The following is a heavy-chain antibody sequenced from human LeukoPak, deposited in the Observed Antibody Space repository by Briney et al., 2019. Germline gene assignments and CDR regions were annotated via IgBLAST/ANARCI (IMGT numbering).Heavy chain of an antibody. J-gene: IGHJ3*02. Sequence: PGGSLRLSCAASGFTFSNAWMSWVRQAPGKGLEWVGRIKSKTDGGTTDYAAPVKGRFTISRDDSKNTLYLQMNSLKTEDTAVYYCARDRGDGYNLDAFDIWGQGTVVTVSS. D-gene: IGHD5-24*01. CDR2: IKSKTDGGTT. CDR1: GFTFSNAW. V-gene: IGHV3-15*01. CDR3: ARDRGDGYNLDAFDI.